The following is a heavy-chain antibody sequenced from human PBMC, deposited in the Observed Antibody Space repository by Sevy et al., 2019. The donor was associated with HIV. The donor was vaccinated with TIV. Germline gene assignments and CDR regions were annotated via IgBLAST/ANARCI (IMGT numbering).Heavy chain of an antibody. V-gene: IGHV3-53*01. J-gene: IGHJ3*02. CDR3: ARGLGAGDYYDSSGYYSDDAFDI. CDR1: GFTVSSNY. Sequence: GGSLRLSCAASGFTVSSNYMSWVRQAPGKGLEWVSVIYSGGSTYYADSVKGRFTISRDNSKNRLYLQMNSLRAEDTAVYYCARGLGAGDYYDSSGYYSDDAFDIWGQGTMVTVSS. D-gene: IGHD3-22*01. CDR2: IYSGGST.